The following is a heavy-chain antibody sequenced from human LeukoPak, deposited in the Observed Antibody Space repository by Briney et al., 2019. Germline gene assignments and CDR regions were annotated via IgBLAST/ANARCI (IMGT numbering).Heavy chain of an antibody. J-gene: IGHJ1*01. Sequence: GASVKVSCKASGYTFTAHYIHWVRQAPGQGLEWTGWINPNSGGTNYGQKFQGRVTMTWDTSTNTAYMELSRLRSDDTAVYYCARDSGGGYFYGSSIYCAEYFQHWGQGTLVTVSS. CDR2: INPNSGGT. CDR3: ARDSGGGYFYGSSIYCAEYFQH. CDR1: GYTFTAHY. D-gene: IGHD3-22*01. V-gene: IGHV1-2*02.